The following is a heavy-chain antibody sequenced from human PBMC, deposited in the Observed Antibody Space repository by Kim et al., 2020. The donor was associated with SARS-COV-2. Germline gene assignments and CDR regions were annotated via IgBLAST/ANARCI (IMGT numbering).Heavy chain of an antibody. CDR3: TRECSSTSCYRVYGELLDY. CDR2: IRSKAYGGTT. Sequence: GGSLRLSCTASGFTFGDYAMSWFRQAPGKGLEWVGFIRSKAYGGTTEYAASVKGRFTISRDDSKSIAYLQMNSLKTEDTAVYYCTRECSSTSCYRVYGELLDYWGQGTLVTVSS. V-gene: IGHV3-49*03. J-gene: IGHJ4*02. D-gene: IGHD2-2*01. CDR1: GFTFGDYA.